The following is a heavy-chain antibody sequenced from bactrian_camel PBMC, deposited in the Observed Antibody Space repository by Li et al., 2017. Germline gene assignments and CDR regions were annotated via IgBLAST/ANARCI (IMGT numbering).Heavy chain of an antibody. CDR3: ASGVGMCGPNWSKLRFDS. D-gene: IGHD5*01. Sequence: HVQLVESGGGSVQAGGSLNVSCVGFGAMYASSCMGWFRQAPGKEREPVASIVRGTGTSFYADSVKGRFSISRDIADHTLYLQMSNLKPEDTALYYCASGVGMCGPNWSKLRFDSRGPGTQVTVS. J-gene: IGHJ4*01. V-gene: IGHV3S55*01. CDR2: IVRGTGTS. CDR1: GAMYASSC.